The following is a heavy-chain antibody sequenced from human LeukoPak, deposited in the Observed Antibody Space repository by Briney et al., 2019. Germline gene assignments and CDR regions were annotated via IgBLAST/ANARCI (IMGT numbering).Heavy chain of an antibody. Sequence: SETLSLTCTVSGGSISSYDWSWIRQPAGKGLEWIGRIYTSGSTNYNPFLKGRVTMSVDTSKNQFPLKLISVTAADSAVYYCARDLGGFGDYGSYYYYGMDVWGQGTTVTVS. CDR2: IYTSGST. J-gene: IGHJ6*02. V-gene: IGHV4-4*07. CDR3: ARDLGGFGDYGSYYYYGMDV. CDR1: GGSISSYD. D-gene: IGHD4-17*01.